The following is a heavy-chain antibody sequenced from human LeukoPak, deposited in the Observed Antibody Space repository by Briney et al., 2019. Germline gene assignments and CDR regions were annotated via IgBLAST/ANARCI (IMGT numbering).Heavy chain of an antibody. D-gene: IGHD3-16*01. CDR2: ISSASNYI. CDR3: TRDVTSYGHFDS. V-gene: IGHV3-21*01. Sequence: GGSLRLSSAASGFTFSDYHMNWVRQAQGKGLEWVAYISSASNYIYYADSVKGRLTVSRDTAKSSLYLQMDSLRAEETAVYYCTRDVTSYGHFDSWGQGTLVTVAS. CDR1: GFTFSDYH. J-gene: IGHJ4*02.